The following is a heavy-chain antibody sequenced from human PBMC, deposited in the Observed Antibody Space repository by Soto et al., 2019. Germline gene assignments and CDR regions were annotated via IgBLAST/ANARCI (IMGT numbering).Heavy chain of an antibody. CDR1: GYSITSGFY. V-gene: IGHV4-38-2*01. CDR3: TRGAGAPWVRFDS. J-gene: IGHJ4*02. D-gene: IGHD3-16*01. CDR2: ISYSAKT. Sequence: SETLSLTCGVSGYSITSGFYWGWVRQSPGKGLEWIGTISYSAKTFYNPSLASRFSMAVDSSKNQFSLRLTSVTAADTALHYCTRGAGAPWVRFDSWGRGILVTVSS.